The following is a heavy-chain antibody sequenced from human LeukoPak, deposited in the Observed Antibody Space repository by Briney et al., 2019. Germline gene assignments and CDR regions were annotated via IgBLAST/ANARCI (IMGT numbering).Heavy chain of an antibody. J-gene: IGHJ3*02. V-gene: IGHV1-18*01. Sequence: ASVKVSCKASGYTFTSYGISWVRQAPGQGLEWMGWISAYNGNTNYAQKLQGRVTMTTDTSTSTAYMELRSLRSDDTAVYYCARDRESYETSWLSDAFDIWGQGTMVTVSS. CDR2: ISAYNGNT. D-gene: IGHD3-16*01. CDR1: GYTFTSYG. CDR3: ARDRESYETSWLSDAFDI.